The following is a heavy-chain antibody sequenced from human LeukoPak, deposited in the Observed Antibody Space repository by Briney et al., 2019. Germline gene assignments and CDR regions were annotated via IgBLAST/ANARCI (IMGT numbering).Heavy chain of an antibody. CDR2: IYYSGST. CDR3: ARGPYYDCWSGYKDHDYCYMDV. CDR1: GGSISSYY. V-gene: IGHV4-59*01. Sequence: PSETLSLTCTVSGGSISSYYWSWIRQPPGKGLEWIGYIYYSGSTNYNPSLKSRVTISVDTSKNQFSLKLSSVTAADAAVYYCARGPYYDCWSGYKDHDYCYMDVWGKGTTVTVS. J-gene: IGHJ6*03. D-gene: IGHD3-3*01.